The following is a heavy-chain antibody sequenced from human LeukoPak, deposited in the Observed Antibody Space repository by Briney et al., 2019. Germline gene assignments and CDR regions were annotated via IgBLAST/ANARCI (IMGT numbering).Heavy chain of an antibody. D-gene: IGHD3-10*01. CDR1: GFTFDDYA. CDR2: ISWNSGSI. Sequence: PGGSLRLSCAASGFTFDDYAMPWVRQAPGKGLEWVSGISWNSGSIGYADSVKGRFTISRDNAKNSLYLQMNSLRAEDTALYYCAKVVRAGSGAFDIWGQGTMVTVSS. CDR3: AKVVRAGSGAFDI. J-gene: IGHJ3*02. V-gene: IGHV3-9*01.